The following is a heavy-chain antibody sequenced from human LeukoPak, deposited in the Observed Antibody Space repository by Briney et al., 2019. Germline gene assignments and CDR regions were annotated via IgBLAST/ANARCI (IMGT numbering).Heavy chain of an antibody. J-gene: IGHJ6*02. V-gene: IGHV1-69*13. CDR2: IAPIFGTT. CDR3: ARITIRGIYYQYYAMDV. D-gene: IGHD3-16*01. CDR1: GGTSSTYA. Sequence: ASVKVSCKASGGTSSTYAISWVRQAPGQGLEWMGGIAPIFGTTIYPQKFQGRVRNTADESTSTAYMELSSLRSEDTAVYYCARITIRGIYYQYYAMDVWGQGTTVTVSS.